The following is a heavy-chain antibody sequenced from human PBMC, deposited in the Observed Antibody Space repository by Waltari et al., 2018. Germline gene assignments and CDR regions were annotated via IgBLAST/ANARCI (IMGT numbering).Heavy chain of an antibody. CDR2: IKDVGGEK. Sequence: DVQLVESGGGLVQPGGSLRLPCAAPGFTFRTYWMTWVRQAPGKGLEWVANIKDVGGEKYYADSMNGRFTISGDNTKNSLYLQRNGLGAENTAVYYCGGAAYSDFGEYWGQGTLVTVSS. CDR1: GFTFRTYW. CDR3: GGAAYSDFGEY. D-gene: IGHD3-3*01. J-gene: IGHJ4*02. V-gene: IGHV3-7*01.